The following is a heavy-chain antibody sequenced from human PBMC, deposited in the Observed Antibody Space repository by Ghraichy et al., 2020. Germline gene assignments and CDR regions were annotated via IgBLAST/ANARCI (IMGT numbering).Heavy chain of an antibody. Sequence: GGSLRLSCTASGLTFGDYAMSWFRQAPGKGLEWVGFIRSKAYGGTAEYAASVKGRFNISRNDSKTITHLPMNSLKTEDTAVYYCTRGFCSSTSCPGDYCGQGTLVTVSS. CDR2: IRSKAYGGTA. CDR3: TRGFCSSTSCPGDY. D-gene: IGHD2-2*01. V-gene: IGHV3-49*03. CDR1: GLTFGDYA. J-gene: IGHJ4*02.